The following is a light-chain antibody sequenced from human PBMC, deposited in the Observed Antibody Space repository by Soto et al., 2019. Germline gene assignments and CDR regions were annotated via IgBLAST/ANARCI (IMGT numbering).Light chain of an antibody. CDR3: QAWYSSTAFWV. Sequence: SYELTQPPSVSVSPGQTASITCSADKLGDKYACWYQQKPGQSPVLVIYQDNKRPSGIPERFSGSNSGNTATLTISGTQAMDEADYYCQAWYSSTAFWVFGTGTKVTVL. J-gene: IGLJ1*01. CDR1: KLGDKY. CDR2: QDN. V-gene: IGLV3-1*01.